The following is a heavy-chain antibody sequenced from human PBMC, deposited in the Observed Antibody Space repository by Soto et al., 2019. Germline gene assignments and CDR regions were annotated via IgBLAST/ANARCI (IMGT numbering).Heavy chain of an antibody. CDR2: IYPGDSDI. CDR3: VSDTARTYYYYAMDV. V-gene: IGHV5-51*01. J-gene: IGHJ6*02. CDR1: GYSFFSYG. Sequence: PGESLKISCKGSGYSFFSYGIGWVRQMPGKGLEWMGIIYPGDSDIRYSPSFQGQVTISVDKSISTAFLQWGSLKASDTAMYYCVSDTARTYYYYAMDVWGQGTTVTVSS. D-gene: IGHD5-18*01.